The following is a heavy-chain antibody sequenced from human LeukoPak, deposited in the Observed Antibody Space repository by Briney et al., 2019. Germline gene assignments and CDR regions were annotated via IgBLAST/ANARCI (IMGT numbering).Heavy chain of an antibody. Sequence: GGSLRLSCEVSGFSVGNNYMNWVRQAPWKGLEWVSATFTGGSTYYADSVKGRFTISRDTSKNTLHLQMNNLRPEDTAVYYCAREGYHNSRGSQSWYTAAWGQGTLVIVSS. CDR1: GFSVGNNY. V-gene: IGHV3-53*01. J-gene: IGHJ5*02. CDR2: TFTGGST. D-gene: IGHD2/OR15-2a*01. CDR3: AREGYHNSRGSQSWYTAA.